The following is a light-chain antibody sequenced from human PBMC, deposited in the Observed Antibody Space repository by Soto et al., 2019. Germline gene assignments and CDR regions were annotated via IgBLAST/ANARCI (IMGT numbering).Light chain of an antibody. CDR1: QSVSSS. J-gene: IGKJ4*01. CDR3: QQSFVWLT. V-gene: IGKV3-11*01. CDR2: DAS. Sequence: EFVLTQSPATLSLSPGERATLSCRASQSVSSSLAWYQQKPGQAPRLLIYDASNRATGTPARFSGSGSGTDFTLTISSLEPEDFAVYYCQQSFVWLTFGGGNKVEI.